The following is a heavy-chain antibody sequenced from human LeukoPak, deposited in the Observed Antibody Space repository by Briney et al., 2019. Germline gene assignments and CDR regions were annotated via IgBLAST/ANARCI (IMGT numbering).Heavy chain of an antibody. CDR3: ARTTEGGYTYDYFYYYYMDV. D-gene: IGHD5-18*01. J-gene: IGHJ6*03. Sequence: PSETLSLTCTVYGGSISSYYWSWVRQPPGRGLEWIGHIYYSGSTNYNPSLKSRVTISVDTSKNQFSLKLSSVTAAGTAVYYCARTTEGGYTYDYFYYYYMDVWGKGTTVTISS. CDR2: IYYSGST. CDR1: GGSISSYY. V-gene: IGHV4-59*01.